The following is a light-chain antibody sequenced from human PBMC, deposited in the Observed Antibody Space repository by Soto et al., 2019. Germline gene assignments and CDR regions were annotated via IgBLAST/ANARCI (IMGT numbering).Light chain of an antibody. CDR2: AAS. J-gene: IGKJ2*01. CDR3: LQDYNYPYT. V-gene: IGKV1-6*01. Sequence: AIQMTPSPSSLSASVGDRVTITCRASQGIRNDLAWYQQKPGKAPKLLTYAASSLQSGVSSRFSGSGSGTDFTLTISSLQPEDFATYYCLQDYNYPYTFGQGTKLEIK. CDR1: QGIRND.